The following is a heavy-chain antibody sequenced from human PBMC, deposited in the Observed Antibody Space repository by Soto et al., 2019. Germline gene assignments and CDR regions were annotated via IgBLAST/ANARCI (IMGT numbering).Heavy chain of an antibody. J-gene: IGHJ4*02. V-gene: IGHV3-30*18. D-gene: IGHD3-22*01. Sequence: PGGSLRLSCVASGFTFSNYAMHWVRQAPGKGLEWVAIVSYDGDNEYYADSVRGRFFISRDNSRNTLYLQTSSLRHEDTAVYYCAKGEYYYDSSGYYPFDYWGQGTLVTVSS. CDR3: AKGEYYYDSSGYYPFDY. CDR2: VSYDGDNE. CDR1: GFTFSNYA.